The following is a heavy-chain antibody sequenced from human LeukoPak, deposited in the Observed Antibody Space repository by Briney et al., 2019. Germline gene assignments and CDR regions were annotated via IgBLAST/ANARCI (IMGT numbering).Heavy chain of an antibody. CDR3: ARGFYNYGYYFDY. D-gene: IGHD5-18*01. CDR1: GFTFSSYE. J-gene: IGHJ4*02. Sequence: LRLSCAASGFTFSSYEMNWVRQAPGKGLEWIGYIQNSGSTYYNPSLKSRVTMSVDTSNNHFSLRLSSVTAADTAVYYCARGFYNYGYYFDYWGQGTLVTVSS. CDR2: IQNSGST. V-gene: IGHV4-59*01.